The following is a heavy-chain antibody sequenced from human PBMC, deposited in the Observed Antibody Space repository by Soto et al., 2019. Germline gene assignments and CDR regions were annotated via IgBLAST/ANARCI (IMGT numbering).Heavy chain of an antibody. V-gene: IGHV1-69*06. CDR1: GGRFSTYA. D-gene: IGHD2-2*01. J-gene: IGHJ6*02. CDR2: IIPIFGTA. Sequence: KVLCTSCGGRFSTYAISSARKDTGQGLEWMGGIIPIFGTANYAQKFQGRVTITADKSTSTAYMELSSLRSEDTAVYYCAREQDIVVVPAAQYYYYGMDVWGQGTTVTVSS. CDR3: AREQDIVVVPAAQYYYYGMDV.